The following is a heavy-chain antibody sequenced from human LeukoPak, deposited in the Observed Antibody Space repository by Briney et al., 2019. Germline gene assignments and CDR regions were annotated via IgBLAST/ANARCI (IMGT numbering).Heavy chain of an antibody. Sequence: GGSLRLSCVASGFSFSDYTMNWVRQAPGKGLEWVSSISSANSYIYYADSARGRLTISRDNAKNSLYLQMDSLRAEDTAVYYCARRDYGGKHFDYWGQGTLVTVSS. CDR2: ISSANSYI. J-gene: IGHJ4*02. CDR3: ARRDYGGKHFDY. V-gene: IGHV3-21*01. D-gene: IGHD4-23*01. CDR1: GFSFSDYT.